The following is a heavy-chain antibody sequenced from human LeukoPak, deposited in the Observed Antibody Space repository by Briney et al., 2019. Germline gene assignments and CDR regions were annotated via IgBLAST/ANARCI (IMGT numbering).Heavy chain of an antibody. CDR3: ARHDHARGVNRYYYYYMDV. V-gene: IGHV4-34*01. CDR2: INHSGST. J-gene: IGHJ6*03. Sequence: PSETLSLTCAVYGGSFSGYYWSWIRQPPGKGLEWIGEINHSGSTNYNPSLKSRVTISVDTSKNQFSLKLSSVTAADTAVYYCARHDHARGVNRYYYYYMDVWGKGTTVTISS. CDR1: GGSFSGYY. D-gene: IGHD3-10*01.